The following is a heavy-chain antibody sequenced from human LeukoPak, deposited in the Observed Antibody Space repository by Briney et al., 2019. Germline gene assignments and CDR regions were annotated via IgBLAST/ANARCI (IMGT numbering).Heavy chain of an antibody. J-gene: IGHJ3*02. D-gene: IGHD2-2*01. CDR3: AREVNIPVDSDGLDI. V-gene: IGHV4-30-4*08. Sequence: SQTLSLTCTVSGASISSGSYFWSWVRQAPGEGLEWIGYINYDGSAYYNPSLKSRVIISVDTSKNQFSLRLRSVTAADTATYYCAREVNIPVDSDGLDIWGQGTMVTVSS. CDR2: INYDGSA. CDR1: GASISSGSYF.